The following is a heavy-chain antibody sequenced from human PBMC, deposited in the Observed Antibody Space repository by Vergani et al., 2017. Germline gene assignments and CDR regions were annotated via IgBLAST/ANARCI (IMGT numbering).Heavy chain of an antibody. J-gene: IGHJ5*02. CDR3: ARVSRKGAIDP. CDR2: IYYSGST. V-gene: IGHV4-59*08. Sequence: QVQLQESGPGLVKPSETLSLTCTVSGGSISSYYWSWIRQPPGKGLEWIGYIYYSGSTYYNPSLKSRVTISVDTSKNQFSLKLSSVTAADTAVYYCARVSRKGAIDPWGQGTLVTVSS. D-gene: IGHD3-3*02. CDR1: GGSISSYY.